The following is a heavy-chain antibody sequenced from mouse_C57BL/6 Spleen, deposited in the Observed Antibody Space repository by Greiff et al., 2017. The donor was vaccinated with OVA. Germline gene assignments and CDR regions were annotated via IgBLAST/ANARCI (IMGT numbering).Heavy chain of an antibody. Sequence: VQLKESGPGLVKPSQSLSLTCSVTGYSITSGYYWNWIRQFPGNKLEWMGYISYDGSNNYNPSLKNRISITRDTSKNQFFLKLNSVTTEDTATYYCARDGDYYGSGFAYWGQGTLVTVSA. V-gene: IGHV3-6*01. CDR1: GYSITSGYY. J-gene: IGHJ3*01. CDR2: ISYDGSN. CDR3: ARDGDYYGSGFAY. D-gene: IGHD1-1*01.